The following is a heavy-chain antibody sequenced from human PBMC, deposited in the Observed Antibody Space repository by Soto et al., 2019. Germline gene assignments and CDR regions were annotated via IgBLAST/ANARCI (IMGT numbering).Heavy chain of an antibody. CDR3: AKSHHWWSLRSDY. D-gene: IGHD3-16*01. CDR2: TYYRSKWYN. V-gene: IGHV6-1*01. J-gene: IGHJ4*02. CDR1: GDSVSSNSAA. Sequence: SQTLSLTCAISGDSVSSNSAAWNWIRQSPSRGLEWLGRTYYRSKWYNDYAVSVKSRITINPDTSKNQFSLQLNSVTPDDTALYYCAKSHHWWSLRSDYFGLGTLVTVSS.